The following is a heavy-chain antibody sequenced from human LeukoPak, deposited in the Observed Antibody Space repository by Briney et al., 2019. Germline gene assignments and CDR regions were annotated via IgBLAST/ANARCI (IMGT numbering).Heavy chain of an antibody. CDR2: IYYSGST. CDR3: ARETYVDTAMVLDY. D-gene: IGHD5-18*01. CDR1: GSSISSGGYY. J-gene: IGHJ4*02. V-gene: IGHV4-31*03. Sequence: SETLSLTCTVSGSSISSGGYYWSWMRQHPGNGLEWIGYIYYSGSTYYNPSLKSRVTISVDTSKNQFSLKLSSVTAADTAVYYCARETYVDTAMVLDYWGQGTLVTVSS.